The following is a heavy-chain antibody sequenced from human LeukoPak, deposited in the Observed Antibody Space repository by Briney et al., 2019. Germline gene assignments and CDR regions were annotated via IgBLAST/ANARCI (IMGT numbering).Heavy chain of an antibody. Sequence: AGGSLRLSCAASGFTFSSYSMKWGRQAPGEGLEWVSSISSSSSYIYYAASVKGRFTISRDTAKNSLYLQMNSLRAEDTAVYYCARGRGPYSSSWYYYYGMDVWGQGTTVTVSS. CDR3: ARGRGPYSSSWYYYYGMDV. D-gene: IGHD6-13*01. J-gene: IGHJ6*02. V-gene: IGHV3-21*01. CDR1: GFTFSSYS. CDR2: ISSSSSYI.